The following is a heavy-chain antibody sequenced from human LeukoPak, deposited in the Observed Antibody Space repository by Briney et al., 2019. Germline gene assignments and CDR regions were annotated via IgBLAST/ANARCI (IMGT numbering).Heavy chain of an antibody. CDR1: GGSISSYY. V-gene: IGHV4-4*07. Sequence: SETLSLTCTVSGGSISSYYWSWIRQPAGKGLEWIGRIYTSGSTNYNPSLKSRVTMSVDTSKNQFSLKLSSVTAADTAVYYCARELYCSGGSCYRGIKSTPYNWFDPWGQGTLVTVSS. J-gene: IGHJ5*02. CDR2: IYTSGST. D-gene: IGHD2-15*01. CDR3: ARELYCSGGSCYRGIKSTPYNWFDP.